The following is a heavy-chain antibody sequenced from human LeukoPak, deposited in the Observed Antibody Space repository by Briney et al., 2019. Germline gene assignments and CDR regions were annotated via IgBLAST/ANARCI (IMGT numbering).Heavy chain of an antibody. CDR1: GGTFSSYA. Sequence: GASVKVSRKASGGTFSSYAISWVRQAPGQGLEWMGGIIPIFGTANYAQKFQGRVTITTDESTSTAYMELSSLRSEDTAVYYCARVVGATRIPTWGQGTLVTVSS. CDR2: IIPIFGTA. D-gene: IGHD1-26*01. CDR3: ARVVGATRIPT. J-gene: IGHJ5*02. V-gene: IGHV1-69*05.